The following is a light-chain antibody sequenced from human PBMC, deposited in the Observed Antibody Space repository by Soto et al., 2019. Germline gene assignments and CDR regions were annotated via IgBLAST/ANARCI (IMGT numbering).Light chain of an antibody. CDR2: GNN. CDR1: SSNIGAGYD. J-gene: IGLJ2*01. Sequence: QSALTQPPSVSGAPGQRVTISCTGSSSNIGAGYDVHWYQQLPGRAPKLLIYGNNNRPSGAPDRFSGSKSGTSASLAITGLQAEDEADYYCQSYDSSLSGAVFGGGTKVTVL. CDR3: QSYDSSLSGAV. V-gene: IGLV1-40*01.